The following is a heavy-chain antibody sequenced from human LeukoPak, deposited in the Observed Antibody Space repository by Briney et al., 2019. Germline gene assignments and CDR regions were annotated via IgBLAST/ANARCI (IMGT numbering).Heavy chain of an antibody. CDR1: GGTFSSYA. Sequence: ASVKVSCKASGGTFSSYAISWVRQAPGQGLEWMGGIIPIFGTANYAQKFQGRVTITADKSTSTAYMELSSLRSEDAAVYYCARDMFESVVVAATPDYWGQGTLVTVSS. V-gene: IGHV1-69*06. J-gene: IGHJ4*02. CDR3: ARDMFESVVVAATPDY. D-gene: IGHD2-15*01. CDR2: IIPIFGTA.